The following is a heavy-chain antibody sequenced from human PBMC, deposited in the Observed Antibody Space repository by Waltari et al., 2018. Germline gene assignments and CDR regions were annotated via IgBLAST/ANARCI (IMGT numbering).Heavy chain of an antibody. CDR1: GYPFTDYY. V-gene: IGHV1-2*02. Sequence: QVQLVQSGAEVKKPGASVKVSCKASGYPFTDYYMHWVRQAPGQGLEWMGWINPNSGGTNFAQKFQGRVTMTTDTSISTAYMELSRLRSDDTAMYYCTVVATGTDFDYWGQGTLVTISS. CDR3: TVVATGTDFDY. J-gene: IGHJ4*02. CDR2: INPNSGGT. D-gene: IGHD5-12*01.